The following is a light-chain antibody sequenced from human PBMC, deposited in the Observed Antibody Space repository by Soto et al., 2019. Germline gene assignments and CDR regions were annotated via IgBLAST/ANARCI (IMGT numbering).Light chain of an antibody. CDR3: QQRRNWPRT. J-gene: IGKJ1*01. Sequence: EIGLTQSPATLSLSPGERATLSCRASQSVSSYLAWYQQKPGQAPRLLIYDASNRATGIPARFSGSGSGTDFTLTISSLEPEDFAVYYCQQRRNWPRTFGQGTKVDIK. CDR1: QSVSSY. CDR2: DAS. V-gene: IGKV3-11*01.